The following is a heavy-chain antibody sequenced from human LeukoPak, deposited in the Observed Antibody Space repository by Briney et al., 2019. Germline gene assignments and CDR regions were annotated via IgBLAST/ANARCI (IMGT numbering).Heavy chain of an antibody. CDR3: AKSNGYGLVDI. CDR1: GGSFSAYY. Sequence: SETLSLTCAVYGGSFSAYYWSWIRQPPGKGLEWIGFVHYSGSTHYNPSLKSRVTISVDTSRNQFSLKLNSVTAADTAVYYCAKSNGYGLVDIWGQGTMVTVSS. D-gene: IGHD3-10*01. CDR2: VHYSGST. V-gene: IGHV4-59*12. J-gene: IGHJ3*02.